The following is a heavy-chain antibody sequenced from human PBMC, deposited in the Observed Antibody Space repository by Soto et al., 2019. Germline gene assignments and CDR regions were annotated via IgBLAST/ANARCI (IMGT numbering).Heavy chain of an antibody. CDR2: INPNSGGT. CDR3: ARDVVVPAAMGGYYYYGMDV. Sequence: GASVKVSCKASGYTFTGYYMHWVRQAPGQGLEWMGWINPNSGGTNYAQKFQGRVTMTRDTSISTAYMELSRLRSDDTAVYYCARDVVVPAAMGGYYYYGMDVWGQGTTVTVSS. V-gene: IGHV1-2*02. J-gene: IGHJ6*02. CDR1: GYTFTGYY. D-gene: IGHD2-2*01.